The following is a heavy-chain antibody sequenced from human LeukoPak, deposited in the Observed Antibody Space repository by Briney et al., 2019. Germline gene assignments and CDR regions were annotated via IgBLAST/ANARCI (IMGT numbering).Heavy chain of an antibody. CDR2: ISSSGSTI. D-gene: IGHD3-10*02. V-gene: IGHV3-48*03. Sequence: GGSLRLSCAASGFTLSSYEMNWVRQAPGKGLGWVSYISSSGSTIYYADSVKGRFTISRDNAKNSLYLQMNSLRAEDTAVYYCARAMLYGDYIDYWGQGTLVTVSS. CDR3: ARAMLYGDYIDY. J-gene: IGHJ4*02. CDR1: GFTLSSYE.